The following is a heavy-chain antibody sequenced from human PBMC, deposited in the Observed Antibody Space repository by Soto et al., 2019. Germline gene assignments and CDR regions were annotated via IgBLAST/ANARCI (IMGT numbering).Heavy chain of an antibody. CDR2: IWHDGSSK. V-gene: IGHV3-33*01. CDR1: GFPFSIYG. Sequence: GGSLRLSCAASGFPFSIYGMHWVRQAPGKGLEWVAVIWHDGSSKYYADSVKGRFTISRDNSKNTLYLQMNSLRAEDTAIYYCASRSPALDYWGQGTLVTVSS. CDR3: ASRSPALDY. J-gene: IGHJ4*02. D-gene: IGHD2-2*01.